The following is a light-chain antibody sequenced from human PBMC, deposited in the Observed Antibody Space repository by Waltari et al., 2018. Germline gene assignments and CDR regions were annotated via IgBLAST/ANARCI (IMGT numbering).Light chain of an antibody. CDR3: QQIYNTPLS. CDR2: TTS. J-gene: IGKJ4*01. V-gene: IGKV1-39*01. CDR1: QSVSKY. Sequence: DIQMTQSPSSLSASVGDRVTITCRASQSVSKYLNWYQQQPRKAPKLLIYTTSNLQSGVPSRFSGSGSGTDFTSTISSLQLEDLATYYCQQIYNTPLSFGGGTKVEIK.